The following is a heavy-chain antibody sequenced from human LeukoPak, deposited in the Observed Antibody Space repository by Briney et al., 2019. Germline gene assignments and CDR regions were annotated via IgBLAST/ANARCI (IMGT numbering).Heavy chain of an antibody. CDR1: GGSISSGGYY. J-gene: IGHJ4*02. D-gene: IGHD2-2*01. CDR3: AALSLGYCSSTSCYVRDH. Sequence: SETLSFTCTVSGGSISSGGYYWSWIRQHPGKGLEWIGYIYYSGSTYYNPSLKSRVTISVDTSKNQFSLKLSSVTAADTAVYYCAALSLGYCSSTSCYVRDHWGQGTLVTVSS. V-gene: IGHV4-31*03. CDR2: IYYSGST.